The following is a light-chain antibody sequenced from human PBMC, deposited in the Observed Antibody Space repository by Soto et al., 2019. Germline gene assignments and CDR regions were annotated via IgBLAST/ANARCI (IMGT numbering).Light chain of an antibody. J-gene: IGKJ1*01. CDR2: GAS. Sequence: EMVLAQSPGTLSLSPGERATLSCRASQSVTNSFLAWYQQKPGQAPRLLIYGASRRATGIPDRFTGSGSGTDFTLTISRLEPEDFAVYDCQQYVSSPWAFGQGTKVEI. CDR3: QQYVSSPWA. V-gene: IGKV3-20*01. CDR1: QSVTNSF.